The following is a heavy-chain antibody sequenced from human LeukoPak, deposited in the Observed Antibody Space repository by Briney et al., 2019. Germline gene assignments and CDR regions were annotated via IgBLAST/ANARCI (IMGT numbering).Heavy chain of an antibody. CDR3: AKDQAVAGTLFDY. CDR1: GFTFSSYG. CDR2: IRYDGSNK. D-gene: IGHD6-19*01. J-gene: IGHJ4*02. V-gene: IGHV3-30*02. Sequence: GGSLRLSCAASGFTFSSYGMHWVRQAPGKGLEWVAVIRYDGSNKYYADSVKGRFTISRDNSKNTLYLQMNSLRAEDTAVYYCAKDQAVAGTLFDYWGQGTLVTVSS.